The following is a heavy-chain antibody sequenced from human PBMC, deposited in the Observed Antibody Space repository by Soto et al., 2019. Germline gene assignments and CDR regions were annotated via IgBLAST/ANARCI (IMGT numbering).Heavy chain of an antibody. CDR1: GFTFSSYS. Sequence: EVQLVESGGGLVKPGGSLRLSCAASGFTFSSYSMNWVRQAPGKGLEWVSSISSSSSYIYYADSVKGRFTISRENANNALYLQMNRLRAEDTAVYNCARETRYSYGGFDYWGQGTLVTVSS. J-gene: IGHJ4*02. V-gene: IGHV3-21*01. D-gene: IGHD5-18*01. CDR2: ISSSSSYI. CDR3: ARETRYSYGGFDY.